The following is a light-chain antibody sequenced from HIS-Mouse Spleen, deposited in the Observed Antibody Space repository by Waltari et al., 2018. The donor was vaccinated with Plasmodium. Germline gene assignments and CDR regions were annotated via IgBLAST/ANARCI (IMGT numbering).Light chain of an antibody. V-gene: IGLV3-10*01. CDR2: EDS. CDR1: ALPKKY. J-gene: IGLJ3*02. Sequence: SYELTPPPSVSVSPGHTARITCSGDALPKKYAYWYQQKSGQAPVLVIYEDSKRHSGIPERFSGSSSGTMATLTISVAQVEDEADYYCYSTDSSGNHRVFGGGTKLTVL. CDR3: YSTDSSGNHRV.